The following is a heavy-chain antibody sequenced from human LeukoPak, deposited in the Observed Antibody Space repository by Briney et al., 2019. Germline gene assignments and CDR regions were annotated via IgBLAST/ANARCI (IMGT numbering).Heavy chain of an antibody. D-gene: IGHD6-19*01. V-gene: IGHV4-38-2*02. CDR2: IYHSGST. CDR1: GYSISSGCY. Sequence: SETLSLTCTVPGYSISSGCYWGWIRQPPGKGLEWIGSIYHSGSTYYNPSLKSRVTISVDTSKNQFSLKLSSVTAADTAVYYCASVSSGWPKGHFDYWGQGTLVTVSS. J-gene: IGHJ4*02. CDR3: ASVSSGWPKGHFDY.